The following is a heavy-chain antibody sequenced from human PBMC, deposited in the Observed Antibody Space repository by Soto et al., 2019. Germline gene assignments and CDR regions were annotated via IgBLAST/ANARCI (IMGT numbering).Heavy chain of an antibody. D-gene: IGHD2-15*01. Sequence: ASLKISCKASGYTFTSYGISWVRQAPGQGLEWMGWISAYNGNTNYAQKLQGRVTMTTDTSTSTAYMELRSLRSDDTAVYYCARDPDCSGGSCYHNWFDPWGQGTLVTVSS. CDR2: ISAYNGNT. CDR3: ARDPDCSGGSCYHNWFDP. CDR1: GYTFTSYG. V-gene: IGHV1-18*01. J-gene: IGHJ5*02.